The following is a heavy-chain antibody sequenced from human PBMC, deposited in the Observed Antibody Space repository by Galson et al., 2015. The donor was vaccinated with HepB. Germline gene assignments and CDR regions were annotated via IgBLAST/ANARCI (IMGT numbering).Heavy chain of an antibody. Sequence: SLRLSCAASGFTFSSYSMNWVRQAPGKGLEWVSSISSSSSYIYYADSVKGRFTISRDNAKNSLYLQMNSLRAEDTAVYYCARDQWLFTMGENFDYWGQGTLVTVSS. D-gene: IGHD6-19*01. V-gene: IGHV3-21*01. J-gene: IGHJ4*02. CDR2: ISSSSSYI. CDR3: ARDQWLFTMGENFDY. CDR1: GFTFSSYS.